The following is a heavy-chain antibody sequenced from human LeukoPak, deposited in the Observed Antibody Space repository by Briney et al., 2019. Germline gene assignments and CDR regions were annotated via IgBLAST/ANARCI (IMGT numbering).Heavy chain of an antibody. J-gene: IGHJ4*02. V-gene: IGHV3-21*01. Sequence: PGGSLRLSCAASGFTFSSYSMNWVRQAPGKGLEWVSSISSSSSYIYYADSVKGRFTISRDNAKNSLYLQMNSLRAEDTAVYYCARVGGSSWSSTTFFDYWGQGTLVTVSS. CDR3: ARVGGSSWSSTTFFDY. CDR1: GFTFSSYS. CDR2: ISSSSSYI. D-gene: IGHD6-13*01.